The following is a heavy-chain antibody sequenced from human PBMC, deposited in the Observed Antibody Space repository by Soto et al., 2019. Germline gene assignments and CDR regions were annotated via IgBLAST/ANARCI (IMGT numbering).Heavy chain of an antibody. Sequence: SETLSLTCTVSGGSISGGAYFWTWIRQHPGEGLECIGYIYHSGTNYYNPSLKSRLTMSLDMSKNQFFLNLNSVTAADTAVYYCARFGDFVSWYSGQGILVTVST. D-gene: IGHD4-17*01. CDR1: GGSISGGAYF. V-gene: IGHV4-31*03. CDR3: ARFGDFVSWY. J-gene: IGHJ4*02. CDR2: IYHSGTN.